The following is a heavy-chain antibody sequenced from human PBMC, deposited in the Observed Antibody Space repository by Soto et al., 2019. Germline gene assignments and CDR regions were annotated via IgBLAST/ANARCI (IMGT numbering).Heavy chain of an antibody. J-gene: IGHJ6*01. V-gene: IGHV3-23*01. Sequence: EVQLLESGGGLVQPGGSLRLSCAASGFTFSSYATKWVRQAPGKGLEWVSLIGESGTPTNHADSVKGRFTISRDNSGNTLFLEMYRLRAEDTAVYYCARYIPGVRYYGMDVW. CDR3: ARYIPGVRYYGMDV. CDR1: GFTFSSYA. D-gene: IGHD2-2*01. CDR2: IGESGTPT.